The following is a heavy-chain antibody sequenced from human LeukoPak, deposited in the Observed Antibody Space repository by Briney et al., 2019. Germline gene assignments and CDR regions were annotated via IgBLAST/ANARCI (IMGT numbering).Heavy chain of an antibody. V-gene: IGHV4-39*01. CDR3: ARHYQPVLLWFGEAPGYYFDY. D-gene: IGHD3-10*01. Sequence: SETLSLTCTVSGGSISSSSYYWGWIRQPPGKGLEWIGSIYYSGSTYYNPSLKSRVTISVDTSKNQFSLKLSSVTAADTAVYYCARHYQPVLLWFGEAPGYYFDYWGQGTLVTVSS. J-gene: IGHJ4*02. CDR2: IYYSGST. CDR1: GGSISSSSYY.